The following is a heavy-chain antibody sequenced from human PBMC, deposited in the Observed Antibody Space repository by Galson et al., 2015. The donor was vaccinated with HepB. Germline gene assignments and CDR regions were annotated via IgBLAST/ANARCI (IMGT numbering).Heavy chain of an antibody. CDR2: INWNGGST. CDR3: ARDKPCSSTSCPVDY. D-gene: IGHD2-2*01. V-gene: IGHV3-20*01. CDR1: GFTFGDYG. J-gene: IGHJ4*02. Sequence: SLRLSCAASGFTFGDYGMSWVRQIPGKGLEWVSGINWNGGSTGYADSVKGRFTISRDNAKNSLYLQMNSLRAEDTALYHCARDKPCSSTSCPVDYWGQGTLVTVSS.